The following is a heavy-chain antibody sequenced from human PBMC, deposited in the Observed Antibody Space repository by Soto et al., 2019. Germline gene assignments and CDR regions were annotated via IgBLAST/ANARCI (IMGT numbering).Heavy chain of an antibody. Sequence: QVQLVESGGGVVQPGRSLRLSCAASGIIFKGFGMHWVRQAPGKGLEWVAVVRFDGRNIYYADSVKGRFTISRDNSKHTLDLQMYSRRAEDTAVYYCASDGVGGTVVFGYLDYWGQGALVTVAA. J-gene: IGHJ4*02. D-gene: IGHD3-3*01. V-gene: IGHV3-33*01. CDR3: ASDGVGGTVVFGYLDY. CDR1: GIIFKGFG. CDR2: VRFDGRNI.